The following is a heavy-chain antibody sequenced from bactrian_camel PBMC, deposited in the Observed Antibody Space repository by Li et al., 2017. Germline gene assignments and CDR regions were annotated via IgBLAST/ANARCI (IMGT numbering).Heavy chain of an antibody. CDR1: GLSVSDSS. CDR2: IRRDDLT. D-gene: IGHD4*01. CDR3: AAAHWRFIATMRPHRGY. V-gene: IGHV3S67*01. Sequence: VQLVESGGGSVQTGGSLRFSCAPSGLSVSDSSMAWFRQSPGKEPEAVAAIRRDDLTAYTDSVKGRFTISKESAKTLLLEMNNLQADDTARYYCAAAHWRFIATMRPHRGYWGQGTQVTVS. J-gene: IGHJ4*01.